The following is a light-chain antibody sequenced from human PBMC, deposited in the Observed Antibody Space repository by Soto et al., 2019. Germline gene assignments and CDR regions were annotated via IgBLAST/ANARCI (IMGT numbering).Light chain of an antibody. CDR1: SSDVGGYNY. Sequence: QSALTQPASVSGSPGQSITISCTGTSSDVGGYNYVSWYQQHPGKAPKLMIYEVSNRPSGVSNRFSGSKSGNTASLTISGLQAEDEADYYCGSYAGGNTFVFGTGTQLTVL. J-gene: IGLJ1*01. CDR3: GSYAGGNTFV. V-gene: IGLV2-14*01. CDR2: EVS.